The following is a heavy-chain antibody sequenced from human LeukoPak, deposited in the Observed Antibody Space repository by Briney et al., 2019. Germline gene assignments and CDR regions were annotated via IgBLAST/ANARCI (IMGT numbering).Heavy chain of an antibody. V-gene: IGHV3-30-3*01. Sequence: PGGSLRLSCAASGFIFTNYAMNWVRQAPGKGLEWVAVLSNDGNRKYYADSVKGRFTISRDTSKNMLYLQMDSLRVEDTAVYYCAKENDFVYWGQGTLVTVSS. CDR3: AKENDFVY. CDR2: LSNDGNRK. CDR1: GFIFTNYA. D-gene: IGHD3-3*01. J-gene: IGHJ4*02.